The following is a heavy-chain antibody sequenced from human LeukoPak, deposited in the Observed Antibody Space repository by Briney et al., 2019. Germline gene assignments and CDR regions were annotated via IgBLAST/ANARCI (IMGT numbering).Heavy chain of an antibody. CDR3: ARFPRITMVRGTVDY. V-gene: IGHV3-21*01. Sequence: GGSLRLSCAASGFTFSNYAMNWVRQAPGKGLEWVSSISSSSSYIYYADSVKGRFTISRDNAKNSLYLQMNSLRAEDTAVYYCARFPRITMVRGTVDYWGQGTLVTVSS. D-gene: IGHD3-10*01. CDR1: GFTFSNYA. J-gene: IGHJ4*02. CDR2: ISSSSSYI.